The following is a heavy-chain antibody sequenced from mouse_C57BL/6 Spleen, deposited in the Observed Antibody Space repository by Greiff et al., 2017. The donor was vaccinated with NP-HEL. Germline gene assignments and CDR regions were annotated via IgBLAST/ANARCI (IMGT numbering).Heavy chain of an antibody. CDR2: IDPSDSYT. D-gene: IGHD1-1*01. J-gene: IGHJ2*01. V-gene: IGHV1-69*01. CDR1: GYTFTSYW. Sequence: QVQLQQPGAELVKPGASVKLSCKASGYTFTSYWMHWVKQRPGQGLEWIGEIDPSDSYTNYNQKFKGKSTLTVDKSSSTAYMQLSSLTSEDSAVYYCARWDYGSSYTFDYWGQGTTLTVSS. CDR3: ARWDYGSSYTFDY.